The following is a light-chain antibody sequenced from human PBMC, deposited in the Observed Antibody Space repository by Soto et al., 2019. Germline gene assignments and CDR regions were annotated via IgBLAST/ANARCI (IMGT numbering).Light chain of an antibody. CDR2: EVS. CDR3: SSYTGSDSWV. Sequence: QSVLTQPASVSGSPGQSITISCTGTTSDVGYFNYVSWYQQHPGKAPKLMIYEVSSRSSGVSNRFSASKSGNTASLTISGLQAEDEADYYCSSYTGSDSWVFGGGTKLTVL. V-gene: IGLV2-14*01. CDR1: TSDVGYFNY. J-gene: IGLJ3*02.